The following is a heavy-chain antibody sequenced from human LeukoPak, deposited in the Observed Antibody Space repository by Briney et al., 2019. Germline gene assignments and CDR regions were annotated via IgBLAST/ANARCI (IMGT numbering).Heavy chain of an antibody. J-gene: IGHJ1*01. CDR1: GFTFSSYA. Sequence: PGGSLRLSCVASGFTFSSYAMSWVRQTPGKGLEWLLGTSGSGEITYYADSAKGRFTLSRTNSKTTLYLQMDSLRAEDTAVYYCAKHSGVAVPTVRDILGGQGTLVTVSS. D-gene: IGHD6-19*01. CDR3: AKHSGVAVPTVRDIL. V-gene: IGHV3-23*01. CDR2: TSGSGEIT.